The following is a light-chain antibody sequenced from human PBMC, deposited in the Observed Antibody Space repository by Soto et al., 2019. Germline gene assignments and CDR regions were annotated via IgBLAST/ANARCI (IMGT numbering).Light chain of an antibody. V-gene: IGLV2-14*01. CDR1: NNDVGGYNY. CDR3: TSYTSSTTRV. CDR2: EVS. Sequence: QSALTQPASVSGSPGQSITISCTGTNNDVGGYNYVSWYQHRPGKAPKLMIYEVSNRPSGVSDRFSGSKSGNTASLTISGLQTEDEADYYCTSYTSSTTRVFGGGTKVTVL. J-gene: IGLJ3*02.